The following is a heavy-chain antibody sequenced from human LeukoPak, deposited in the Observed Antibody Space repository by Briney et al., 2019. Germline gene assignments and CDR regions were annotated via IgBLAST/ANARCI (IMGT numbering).Heavy chain of an antibody. J-gene: IGHJ4*02. CDR3: AGSTHYCGD. Sequence: KPSETLSLTCTVSGDSISSSSYYWGWIRQPPGKELEWIGSSYYSARSYYNPSLKSLVTISVDTSKNQFSLKLSSVTDANTAVYYCAGSTHYCGDWGQGTVVSVSS. CDR2: SYYSARS. CDR1: GDSISSSSYY. V-gene: IGHV4-39*01. D-gene: IGHD3-10*01.